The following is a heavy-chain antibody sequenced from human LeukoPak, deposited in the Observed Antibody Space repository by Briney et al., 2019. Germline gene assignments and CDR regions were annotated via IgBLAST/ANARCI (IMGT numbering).Heavy chain of an antibody. J-gene: IGHJ4*02. D-gene: IGHD3-10*01. V-gene: IGHV3-7*01. Sequence: PGGSLRLSCAASGFTFSTYWMSWVRQAPGKGLEWVANIQQDGSEKYYVDSVKGRFTISRDNAKNSLYLQMNSLRAEDTAVYYCARDAAGYYYGSGSYYHFDYWGQGTLVTVSS. CDR3: ARDAAGYYYGSGSYYHFDY. CDR2: IQQDGSEK. CDR1: GFTFSTYW.